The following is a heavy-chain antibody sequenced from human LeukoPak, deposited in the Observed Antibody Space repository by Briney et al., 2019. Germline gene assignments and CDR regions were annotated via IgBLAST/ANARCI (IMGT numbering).Heavy chain of an antibody. V-gene: IGHV3-30*18. CDR2: ISYDGSNK. CDR1: GFTFSSYA. CDR3: AKDRSRRSFFDY. D-gene: IGHD1-26*01. Sequence: PGGSLRLSCAASGFTFSSYAMSWVRQAPGKGLEWVAVISYDGSNKYYADSVKGRFTISRDNSKNTLYLQMNSLRAEDTAVYYCAKDRSRRSFFDYWGQGTLVTVSS. J-gene: IGHJ4*02.